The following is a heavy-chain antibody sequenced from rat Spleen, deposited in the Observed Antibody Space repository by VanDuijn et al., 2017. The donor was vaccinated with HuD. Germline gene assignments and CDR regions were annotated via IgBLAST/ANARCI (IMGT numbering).Heavy chain of an antibody. CDR2: ISYEGSST. CDR3: ARHAYYDGYYHWYFDF. V-gene: IGHV5-22*01. CDR1: GFTFSDYY. J-gene: IGHJ1*01. Sequence: EVQLVESGGVLVQPGRSLRLSCAASGFTFSDYYMAWVRQAPKKGLEWVASISYEGSSTYYGDSVKGRFTISRDNAKSTLYLQMDSLRSEDTATYYCARHAYYDGYYHWYFDFWGPGTMVTVSS. D-gene: IGHD1-12*03.